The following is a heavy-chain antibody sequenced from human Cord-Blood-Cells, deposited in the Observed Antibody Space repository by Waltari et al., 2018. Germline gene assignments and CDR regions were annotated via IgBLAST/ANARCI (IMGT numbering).Heavy chain of an antibody. J-gene: IGHJ3*02. CDR2: MNHSGSN. D-gene: IGHD3-3*01. CDR3: ASRSSQYYDFWSGYYDAFDI. CDR1: GGSFSGYY. Sequence: QVQLQQWGAGLLKPSETLSLTCAVYGGSFSGYYWSWIRPPPGKGLEWIGEMNHSGSNNYNTSPSSRVTISVDTSKNQFSLKVSSVTAAVTAVYYCASRSSQYYDFWSGYYDAFDIWGQGTMVTVSS. V-gene: IGHV4-34*01.